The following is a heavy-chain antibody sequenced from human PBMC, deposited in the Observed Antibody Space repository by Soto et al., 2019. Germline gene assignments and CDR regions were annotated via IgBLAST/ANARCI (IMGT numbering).Heavy chain of an antibody. CDR3: AKDRRSAAMVIYGMDV. D-gene: IGHD5-18*01. CDR2: ISGSGGST. V-gene: IGHV3-23*01. CDR1: GFTFSSYA. Sequence: GGSLRLSCAASGFTFSSYAMSWVRQAPGKGLEWVSAISGSGGSTYYADSVKGRFTISRDNSKNTLYLQMNSLRAEDTAVYYCAKDRRSAAMVIYGMDVWGQGTTVTVSS. J-gene: IGHJ6*02.